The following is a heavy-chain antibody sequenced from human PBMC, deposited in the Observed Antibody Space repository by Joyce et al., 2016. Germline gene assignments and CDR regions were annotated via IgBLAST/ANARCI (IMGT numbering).Heavy chain of an antibody. V-gene: IGHV1-2*02. CDR3: AREITYDLAYAGWFDP. Sequence: QVHLVQSGAEVKKPGASVRVSCKASGYTFTAYYFHWVRQAPGQGLEWLGWINPSTGVTNYAQEFQGRVTMTRDTSISTAYMELSGLTSNDTAVYYCAREITYDLAYAGWFDPWGQGTLVTVSS. D-gene: IGHD2-2*01. J-gene: IGHJ5*02. CDR1: GYTFTAYY. CDR2: INPSTGVT.